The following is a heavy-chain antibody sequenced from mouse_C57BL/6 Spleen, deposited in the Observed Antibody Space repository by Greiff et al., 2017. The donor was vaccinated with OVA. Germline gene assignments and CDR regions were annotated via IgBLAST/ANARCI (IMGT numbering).Heavy chain of an antibody. CDR3: AREGGYDGSFDY. Sequence: EVQLQQSGPGLVKPSQSLSLTCSVTGYSITSGYYWNWIRQFPGNKLEWMGYISYDGSNNYNPSLKNRISITRDTSKNQFFLKLNSVTTEDTATYYCAREGGYDGSFDYWGQGTTLTVSS. CDR1: GYSITSGYY. D-gene: IGHD2-2*01. CDR2: ISYDGSN. V-gene: IGHV3-6*01. J-gene: IGHJ2*01.